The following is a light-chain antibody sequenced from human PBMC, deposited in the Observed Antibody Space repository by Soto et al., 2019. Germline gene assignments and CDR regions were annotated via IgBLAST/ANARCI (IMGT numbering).Light chain of an antibody. J-gene: IGKJ2*01. Sequence: EVVMTQSPVTLSVSPGERGTLSCRASQSVTTNLVWFQQKPGQAPRLLIYGASARATGVPARFSGGGSGTEFSLTISSLQSEDFAVYYCLQYNNWPYTFGQGTRVEI. V-gene: IGKV3-15*01. CDR3: LQYNNWPYT. CDR1: QSVTTN. CDR2: GAS.